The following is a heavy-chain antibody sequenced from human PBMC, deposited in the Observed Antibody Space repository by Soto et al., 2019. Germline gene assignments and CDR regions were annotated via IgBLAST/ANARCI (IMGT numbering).Heavy chain of an antibody. V-gene: IGHV3-23*01. J-gene: IGHJ4*02. CDR2: ISAGGDKT. Sequence: RRLSFATSGFTFNNSPMNWVRQAPGEGLSWVSAISAGGDKTYYADSVKGRFTISRDNLRNTLYLHMNSLRAEDTAVYYCAKARGCYDIDFWGQGTLFTVSS. D-gene: IGHD5-12*01. CDR3: AKARGCYDIDF. CDR1: GFTFNNSP.